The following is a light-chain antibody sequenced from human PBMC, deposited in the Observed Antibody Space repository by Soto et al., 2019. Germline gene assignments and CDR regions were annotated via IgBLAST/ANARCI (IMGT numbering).Light chain of an antibody. CDR1: QSVSSNY. CDR2: GAS. J-gene: IGKJ1*01. CDR3: QQYGSSPPT. Sequence: EIVLTQSPGTLSLSPGERATLSCRASQSVSSNYLAWYQRKPGQAPRLLIYGASSRATGIPNRLSGSGSGTEFTLTITRLEPEDFAVYYCQQYGSSPPTFGQGTKVEIK. V-gene: IGKV3-20*01.